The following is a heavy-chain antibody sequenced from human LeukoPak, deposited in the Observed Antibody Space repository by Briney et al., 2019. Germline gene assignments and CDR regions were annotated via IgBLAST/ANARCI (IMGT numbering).Heavy chain of an antibody. Sequence: SETLSLTCAVYGGSFSGYYWSWIRQRPGKGLERIGEINHSGSTNYNPSLKSRVTISVDTSKNQFSLKLSSVTAADTAVYYCARIKTYYDILTGYYIDVWGKGTTVTISS. D-gene: IGHD3-9*01. J-gene: IGHJ6*03. CDR1: GGSFSGYY. CDR3: ARIKTYYDILTGYYIDV. V-gene: IGHV4-34*01. CDR2: INHSGST.